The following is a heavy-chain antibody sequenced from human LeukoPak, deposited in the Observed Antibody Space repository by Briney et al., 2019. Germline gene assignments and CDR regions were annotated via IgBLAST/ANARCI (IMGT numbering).Heavy chain of an antibody. CDR1: GFTFSSYG. CDR3: AKGSSTSGCPDY. J-gene: IGHJ4*02. V-gene: IGHV3-30*02. D-gene: IGHD6-19*01. CDR2: IRYDGSLK. Sequence: GGSLRLSCAASGFTFSSYGMHWVRQAPGKGLEWVAFIRYDGSLKYYADSVRGQFTISRDNSKTTLYLQMNSLRVEDTAVYYCAKGSSTSGCPDYWGQGTLVTDSS.